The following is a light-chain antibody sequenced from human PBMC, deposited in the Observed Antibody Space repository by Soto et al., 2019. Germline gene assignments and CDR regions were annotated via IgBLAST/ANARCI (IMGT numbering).Light chain of an antibody. V-gene: IGKV1-8*01. CDR2: AAS. CDR1: QGISSY. CDR3: QHYNSYSEA. Sequence: AIRMSQSPSSFSASTGYRVTITCRASQGISSYLAWYQQKPGKAPQLLIYAASTLQSGVPSTFSGSGSGTEFTPTISSLQPDDFATYYCQHYNSYSEAFGQGTKVDI. J-gene: IGKJ1*01.